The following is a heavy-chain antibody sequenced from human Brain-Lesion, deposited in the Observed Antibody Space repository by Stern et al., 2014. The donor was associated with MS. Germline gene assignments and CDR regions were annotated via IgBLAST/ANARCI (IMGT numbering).Heavy chain of an antibody. CDR2: IYSSGST. Sequence: QVQLQESGPGLVKPSQTLSLTCTVSGGSISSGNYYWSWIRQPAGEGLEWIGRIYSSGSTQYTPPLKSRVTISADKSTNQVSLMLSSGTAADTAVYYCARGNYDVLTDNGGHGFDIWGQGTMVTVSS. CDR1: GGSISSGNYY. J-gene: IGHJ3*02. CDR3: ARGNYDVLTDNGGHGFDI. V-gene: IGHV4-61*02. D-gene: IGHD3-9*01.